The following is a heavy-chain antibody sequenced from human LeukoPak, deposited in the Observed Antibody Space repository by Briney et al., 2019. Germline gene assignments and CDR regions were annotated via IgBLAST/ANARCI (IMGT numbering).Heavy chain of an antibody. D-gene: IGHD3-3*01. CDR1: GDSVSSNSAA. Sequence: SQTLSFTCAISGDSVSSNSAAWNWIRQSPSRGLEWLGRTYYRSKWYNDYAVSVKSRITINPDTSENQFSLQLNSVTPEDTAVYYCAREEWNLVLNWFDPWGQGTLVTVSS. J-gene: IGHJ5*02. CDR3: AREEWNLVLNWFDP. V-gene: IGHV6-1*01. CDR2: TYYRSKWYN.